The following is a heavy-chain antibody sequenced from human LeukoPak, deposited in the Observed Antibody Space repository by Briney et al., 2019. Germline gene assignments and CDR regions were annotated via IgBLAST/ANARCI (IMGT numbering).Heavy chain of an antibody. Sequence: GGSLRLSCAASGFTFDDYGMHWVRQAPGKGLEWVSGISWNSVSITYADSVKGRFTISRDNAKNSLYLQMNSLRADDTALYYCARRKGSVSGKGHFDYWGQGTLVTVSS. D-gene: IGHD6-25*01. CDR1: GFTFDDYG. CDR2: ISWNSVSI. CDR3: ARRKGSVSGKGHFDY. J-gene: IGHJ4*02. V-gene: IGHV3-9*01.